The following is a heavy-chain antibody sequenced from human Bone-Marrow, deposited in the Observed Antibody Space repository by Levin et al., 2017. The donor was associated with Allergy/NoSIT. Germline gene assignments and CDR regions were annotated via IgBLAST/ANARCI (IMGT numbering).Heavy chain of an antibody. V-gene: IGHV3-30*04. CDR1: GFTFSSYA. J-gene: IGHJ4*02. Sequence: GESLKISCAASGFTFSSYAMHWVRQAPGKGLEWVAVISYDGSNKYYADSVKGRFTISRDNSKNTLYLQMNSLRAEDTAVYYCASPPYWGQGTLVTVSS. CDR3: ASPPY. CDR2: ISYDGSNK.